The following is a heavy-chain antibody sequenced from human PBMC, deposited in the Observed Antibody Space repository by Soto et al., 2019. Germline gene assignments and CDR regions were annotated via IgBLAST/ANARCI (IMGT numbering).Heavy chain of an antibody. D-gene: IGHD3-22*01. V-gene: IGHV6-1*01. CDR3: ARGVYDSSGYYWLYFSY. J-gene: IGHJ4*02. CDR1: GDSVDTKHTA. CDR2: TYYRSKWYN. Sequence: SPTLSLTYASSGDSVDTKHTACNSIRQSPSKGLEWLGRTYYRSKWYNDYAVSVKSRITINPDTSKNQFSLQLNSVTPEDTAVYYCARGVYDSSGYYWLYFSYWGQGTLVTVSS.